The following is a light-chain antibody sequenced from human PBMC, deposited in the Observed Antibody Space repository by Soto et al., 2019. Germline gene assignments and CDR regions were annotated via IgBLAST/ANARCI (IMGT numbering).Light chain of an antibody. Sequence: DIQMTQSPSTLSASVGDRVTITCRASQSISSWLAWYQQKPGKAPKLLIYKASSLETGVPSRFSGSGSGTEFTLTISRLQPDDFATYYCQQYGDYTTFGRGTKVEIK. J-gene: IGKJ4*02. CDR2: KAS. V-gene: IGKV1-5*03. CDR3: QQYGDYTT. CDR1: QSISSW.